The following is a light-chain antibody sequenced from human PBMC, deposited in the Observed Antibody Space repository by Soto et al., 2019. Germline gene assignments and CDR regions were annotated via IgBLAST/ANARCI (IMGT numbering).Light chain of an antibody. J-gene: IGLJ1*01. V-gene: IGLV9-49*01. CDR2: VGTGGSVG. CDR1: SGYSNYK. Sequence: QSVLTQPPSASASLGASVTLTCTLSSGYSNYKVDWYQQRPGKGPRFVMRVGTGGSVGSKGDGIPDRFSVLGSVLNRYLTIKNIQEEDESDYQCGAEPGSGSNFVNVFGTGTKVTVL. CDR3: GAEPGSGSNFVNV.